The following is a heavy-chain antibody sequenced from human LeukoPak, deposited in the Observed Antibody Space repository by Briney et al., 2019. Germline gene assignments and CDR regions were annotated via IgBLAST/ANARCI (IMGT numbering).Heavy chain of an antibody. Sequence: GGSLRLSCAASGFTFSSYEMNWVRQAPGKGLEWVSYISSSGSTIYYADSVKGRFTISRDNGKNSLYLQMDSLRAEDTAVYYCARESPGATRDYWGQGTLVTVSS. CDR2: ISSSGSTI. CDR1: GFTFSSYE. CDR3: ARESPGATRDY. D-gene: IGHD1-26*01. V-gene: IGHV3-48*03. J-gene: IGHJ4*02.